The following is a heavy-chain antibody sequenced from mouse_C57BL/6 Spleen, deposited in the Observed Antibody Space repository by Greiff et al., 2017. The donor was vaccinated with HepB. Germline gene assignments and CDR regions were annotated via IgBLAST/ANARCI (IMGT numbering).Heavy chain of an antibody. Sequence: VQLQQPGAELVKPGASVKLSCKASGYTFTSYWMQWVKQRPGQGLEWIGEIDPSDSYTNYNQKFKGKATLTVDTSSSTAYMQLSSLTSEDSAVYYCARGRVGFAYWGQGTLVTVSA. CDR3: ARGRVGFAY. D-gene: IGHD1-1*01. V-gene: IGHV1-50*01. CDR1: GYTFTSYW. J-gene: IGHJ3*01. CDR2: IDPSDSYT.